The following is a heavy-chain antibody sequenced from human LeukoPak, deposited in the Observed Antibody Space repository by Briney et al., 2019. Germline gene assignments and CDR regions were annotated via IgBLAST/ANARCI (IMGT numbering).Heavy chain of an antibody. V-gene: IGHV4-30-2*01. J-gene: IGHJ5*02. D-gene: IGHD2-2*01. Sequence: PSQTLSLTCTVSGASISSGGYFWSWIRQPPGKGLEWIGEINHSGSTNYNPSLKSRVTISVDTSKNQFSLKLSSVTAADTAVYYCARGRIVVVPAAINPRPGGQSRRNNWFDPWGQGTLVTVSS. CDR1: GASISSGGYF. CDR2: INHSGST. CDR3: ARGRIVVVPAAINPRPGGQSRRNNWFDP.